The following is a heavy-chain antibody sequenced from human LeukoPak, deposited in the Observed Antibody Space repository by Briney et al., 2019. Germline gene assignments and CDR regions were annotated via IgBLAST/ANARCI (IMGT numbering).Heavy chain of an antibody. Sequence: PSETLSLTCAVYGGSFSGYYWSWIRQPPGKGLEWIGEINHSGSTNYNPSLKSRVTISVDTSKNQFSLKLSSVTAADTAVYYCARAGEAAAGQFDYWGQGTLVTVSS. CDR1: GGSFSGYY. CDR2: INHSGST. V-gene: IGHV4-34*01. D-gene: IGHD6-13*01. CDR3: ARAGEAAAGQFDY. J-gene: IGHJ4*02.